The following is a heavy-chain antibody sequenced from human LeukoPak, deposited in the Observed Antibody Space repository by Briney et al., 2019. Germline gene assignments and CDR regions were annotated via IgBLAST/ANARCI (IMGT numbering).Heavy chain of an antibody. V-gene: IGHV4-59*01. CDR2: IYYSGST. D-gene: IGHD1-7*01. Sequence: AAETLSLTCTVSGGPISSYYWSWIRQPPGKGLEWIGYIYYSGSTNYNPSLKSRVTISVDTSKNQFSLKLSSVTAADTAVYYCARGEWNYLFPFDYWGQGTPVTVSS. CDR3: ARGEWNYLFPFDY. CDR1: GGPISSYY. J-gene: IGHJ4*02.